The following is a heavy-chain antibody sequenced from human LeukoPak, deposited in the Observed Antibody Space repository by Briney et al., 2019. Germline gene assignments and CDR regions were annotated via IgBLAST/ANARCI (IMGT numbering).Heavy chain of an antibody. D-gene: IGHD3-22*01. Sequence: GGSLRLSCAASGFTFSSYWMHWVRQAPGKGLVWVSRINTDESSTSYADSVKGRFTISRDDAKNTLYLQMNSLRAEDTAVYYCARETYYYDSSGYYFHVAEYFQHWGQGTLVTVSS. J-gene: IGHJ1*01. CDR2: INTDESST. V-gene: IGHV3-74*01. CDR1: GFTFSSYW. CDR3: ARETYYYDSSGYYFHVAEYFQH.